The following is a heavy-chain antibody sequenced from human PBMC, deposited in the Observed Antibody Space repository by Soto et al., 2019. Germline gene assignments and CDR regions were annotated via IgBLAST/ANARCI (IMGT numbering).Heavy chain of an antibody. Sequence: GGSLRLSCAASGFTFRSYAIHWVRQAPGKGLEWVAVISYDGSNKYYADSVKGRFTISRDNSKNTLYLQMNSLRAEDTAVYYCARDQSDYDILTDLGYYYYYGMDVWGQGTTVTVSS. CDR1: GFTFRSYA. CDR3: ARDQSDYDILTDLGYYYYYGMDV. J-gene: IGHJ6*02. V-gene: IGHV3-30-3*01. D-gene: IGHD3-9*01. CDR2: ISYDGSNK.